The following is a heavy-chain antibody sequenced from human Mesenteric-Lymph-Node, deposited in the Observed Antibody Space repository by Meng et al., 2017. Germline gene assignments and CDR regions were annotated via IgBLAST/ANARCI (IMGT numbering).Heavy chain of an antibody. Sequence: QVQRQQSGPGLVKPSQPLSLTWAISGDSVSSNSAAWNWIRQSPSRGLEWLGRTYYRSKYYNDYASSVKSRITINPDTSKNQFSLQLNSVTPEDTAIYYCARDWGDVRGGFDFWGQGTLVTVSS. CDR2: TYYRSKYYN. J-gene: IGHJ4*02. CDR1: GDSVSSNSAA. D-gene: IGHD3-10*02. CDR3: ARDWGDVRGGFDF. V-gene: IGHV6-1*01.